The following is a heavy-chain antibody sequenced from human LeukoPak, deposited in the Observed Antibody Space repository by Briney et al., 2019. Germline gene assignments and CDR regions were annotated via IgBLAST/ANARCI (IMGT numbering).Heavy chain of an antibody. CDR1: GFTFNSRT. D-gene: IGHD6-13*01. J-gene: IGHJ4*02. Sequence: GRSLRLSCAASGFTFNSRTMNWVRQAPGRELEWVSSITSSGTYIYYADSVKGRFTISRDSAKNSLYLQMNSLRAEDTAVYYCARDSMAAAAPFDYWGQGTLVTVSS. V-gene: IGHV3-21*01. CDR2: ITSSGTYI. CDR3: ARDSMAAAAPFDY.